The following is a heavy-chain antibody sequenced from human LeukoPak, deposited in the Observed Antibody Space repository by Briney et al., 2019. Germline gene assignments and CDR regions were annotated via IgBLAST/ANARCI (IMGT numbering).Heavy chain of an antibody. V-gene: IGHV4-38-2*02. J-gene: IGHJ6*03. Sequence: SETLSLTCTVSGFSISSGYYWGWIRQPPGKGLEWIGTMYHSGSPYYNPSLKSRVTISVDTSKNQFSLKLNSVTAADTAVYYCARAYYYYMDVWGKGTTVSVSS. CDR2: MYHSGSP. CDR3: ARAYYYYMDV. CDR1: GFSISSGYY.